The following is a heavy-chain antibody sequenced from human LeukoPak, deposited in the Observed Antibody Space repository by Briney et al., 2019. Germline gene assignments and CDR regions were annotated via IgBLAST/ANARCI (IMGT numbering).Heavy chain of an antibody. CDR3: AKAKVIGYCSGGSCYDLDY. CDR2: ISYDGSNK. CDR1: GFTFSSYG. Sequence: GRSLRLSCAASGFTFSSYGMHWVRQAPGKGLEWVAVISYDGSNKYYADSVKGRFTISRDNSKNTLYLQMNSLRAEDTAVYYCAKAKVIGYCSGGSCYDLDYWGQGTLVTVSS. V-gene: IGHV3-30*18. D-gene: IGHD2-15*01. J-gene: IGHJ4*02.